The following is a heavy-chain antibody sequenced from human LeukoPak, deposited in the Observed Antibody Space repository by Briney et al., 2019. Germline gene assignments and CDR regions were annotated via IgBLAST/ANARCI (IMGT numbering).Heavy chain of an antibody. J-gene: IGHJ6*02. CDR2: ISSRSSYI. CDR1: GFTFSSYS. Sequence: GGSLRLSCATSGFTFSSYSMNWVRQAPGKGLEWVSFISSRSSYIYYANSVKGRFTISRDNAKNSLYLHMNTLRAEDTAVYYCARESGDDYGMDVWGQGTTVTVSS. D-gene: IGHD3-3*01. V-gene: IGHV3-21*01. CDR3: ARESGDDYGMDV.